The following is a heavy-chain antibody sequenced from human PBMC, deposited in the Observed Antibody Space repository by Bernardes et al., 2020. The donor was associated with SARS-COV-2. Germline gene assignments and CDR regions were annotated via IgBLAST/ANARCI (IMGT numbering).Heavy chain of an antibody. J-gene: IGHJ6*02. V-gene: IGHV3-23*01. CDR1: GFTFSSYA. D-gene: IGHD5-18*01. CDR2: ISGSGGST. Sequence: GGSLRLSCAASGFTFSSYAMSWVRQAPGKGLEWVSAISGSGGSTYYADSVKGRFTISRDNSKNTLYLQMNSLRAEDTAVYYCAKDYKPYTAMVRYGMDVWGQGTTVTVSS. CDR3: AKDYKPYTAMVRYGMDV.